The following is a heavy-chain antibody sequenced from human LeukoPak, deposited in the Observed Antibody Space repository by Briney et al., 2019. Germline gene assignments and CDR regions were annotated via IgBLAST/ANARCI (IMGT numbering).Heavy chain of an antibody. V-gene: IGHV3-23*01. CDR3: AKSIVVVTAATNYYYGMDV. CDR1: GFTFSSYA. CDR2: ISGSGGST. J-gene: IGHJ6*02. Sequence: GGSLRLSCAASGFTFSSYAMSWVRQAPGKGLEWVSAISGSGGSTYYADSVKGRFTISRDSSKNTLYLQMNSLRAEDTAVYYCAKSIVVVTAATNYYYGMDVWGQGTTVTVSS. D-gene: IGHD2-21*02.